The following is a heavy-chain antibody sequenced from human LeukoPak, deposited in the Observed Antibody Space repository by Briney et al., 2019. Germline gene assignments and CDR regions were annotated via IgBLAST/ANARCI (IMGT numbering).Heavy chain of an antibody. CDR1: GFALSTYW. V-gene: IGHV3-74*01. CDR2: INSDGSIT. Sequence: GGSLRLSCAASGFALSTYWMHWVRQAPGKGLVWVSRINSDGSITNYADSVKGRFTISRDNAKNTLYLQMNSLRAEDTPVYYCTRSEYTASRHGYWGQGTLVTVSS. D-gene: IGHD2-2*02. CDR3: TRSEYTASRHGY. J-gene: IGHJ4*02.